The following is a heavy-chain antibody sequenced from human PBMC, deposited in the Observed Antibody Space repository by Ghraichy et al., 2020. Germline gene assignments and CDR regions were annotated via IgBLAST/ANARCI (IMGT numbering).Heavy chain of an antibody. V-gene: IGHV3-48*02. CDR3: ARDNMPSGITGTTVVAY. D-gene: IGHD1-7*01. CDR2: ISSSSSTI. J-gene: IGHJ4*02. Sequence: GGSLRLSCAASGFTFSSYSMNWVRQAPGKGLEWVSYISSSSSTIYYADSVKGRFTISRDNAKNSLYLQMNSLRDEDTAVYYCARDNMPSGITGTTVVAYWGQGTLVTVSS. CDR1: GFTFSSYS.